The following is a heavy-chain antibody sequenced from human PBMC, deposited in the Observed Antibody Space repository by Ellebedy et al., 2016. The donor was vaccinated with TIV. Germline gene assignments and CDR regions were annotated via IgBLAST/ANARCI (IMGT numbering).Heavy chain of an antibody. J-gene: IGHJ5*02. V-gene: IGHV4-39*01. Sequence: GSLRLSXSVSGDFIRGSNYYWGWIRQTPGKGLEWIGTIYYTGSTYVKPSLNSRVTMSVDTSKNQFSLKLTSVTAADTPVYYCARHWHHNSRADAWGQGTLVTVSS. CDR2: IYYTGST. D-gene: IGHD2/OR15-2a*01. CDR3: ARHWHHNSRADA. CDR1: GDFIRGSNYY.